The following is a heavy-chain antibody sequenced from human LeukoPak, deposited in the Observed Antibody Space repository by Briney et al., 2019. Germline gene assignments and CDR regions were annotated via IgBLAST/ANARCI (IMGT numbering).Heavy chain of an antibody. CDR3: AREHYDILTGSQTPVFDY. Sequence: SQTLSLTCTVSGGSISSGAYYWGWIRQHPGEGLEWIGYIYYSGSTNYNPSLKSRVTISVDTSKNQFSLKLSSVTAADTAVYYCAREHYDILTGSQTPVFDYWGQGTLVTVSS. CDR1: GGSISSGAYY. D-gene: IGHD3-9*01. J-gene: IGHJ4*02. V-gene: IGHV4-61*08. CDR2: IYYSGST.